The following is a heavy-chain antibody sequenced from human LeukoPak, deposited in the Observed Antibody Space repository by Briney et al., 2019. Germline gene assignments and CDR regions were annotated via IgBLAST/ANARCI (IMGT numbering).Heavy chain of an antibody. CDR1: GGSISSGGYS. CDR3: ARDERPYYYGSFAEYFQH. J-gene: IGHJ1*01. D-gene: IGHD3-10*01. CDR2: IYHSGST. V-gene: IGHV4-30-2*01. Sequence: SQTLSLTCAVSGGSISSGGYSWSWIRQPPGKGLEWIGYIYHSGSTYYNPSLKSRVTISVDRSKNQFSLKLSSVTAADTAVYYCARDERPYYYGSFAEYFQHWGQGTLVTVSS.